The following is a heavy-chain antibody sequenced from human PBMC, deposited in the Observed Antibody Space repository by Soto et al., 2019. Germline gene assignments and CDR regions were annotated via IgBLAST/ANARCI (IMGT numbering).Heavy chain of an antibody. D-gene: IGHD1-1*01. CDR1: GGSISNGDYS. J-gene: IGHJ4*02. Sequence: PSQTPPLPYTVSGGSISNGDYSWSWIRQPPGKGLEWIGYIYYSGSTYYNPSLKSRVTISVDTSKNQFSLKLSSVTAADTAVYYCAREERGPLDYWGQGTLVTVSS. CDR2: IYYSGST. V-gene: IGHV4-30-4*01. CDR3: AREERGPLDY.